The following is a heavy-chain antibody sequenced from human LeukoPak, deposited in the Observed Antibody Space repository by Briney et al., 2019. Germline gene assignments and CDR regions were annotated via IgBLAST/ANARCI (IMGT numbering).Heavy chain of an antibody. CDR1: GGSISSSSYY. J-gene: IGHJ4*02. CDR3: ARGRGAYFDY. V-gene: IGHV3-21*01. CDR2: ISSSSSYI. Sequence: ETLSLTCTVSGGSISSSSYYWGWVRQAPGKGLEWVSSISSSSSYIYYADSVKGRFTISRDNAKNSLYLQMNSLRAEDTAVYYCARGRGAYFDYWGQGTLVTVSS.